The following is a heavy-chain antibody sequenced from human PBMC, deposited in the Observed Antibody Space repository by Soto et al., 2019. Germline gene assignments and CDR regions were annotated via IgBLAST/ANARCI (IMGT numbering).Heavy chain of an antibody. Sequence: GESLKISCAASGFTFSSYWMHWVRQAPGKGLVWVSRINSDGSSTSYADSVKGRFTISRDNAKNTLYLQMNSLRAEDTAVYYCARGLSTYYYYGMDVWGQGTTVTVSS. V-gene: IGHV3-74*01. CDR3: ARGLSTYYYYGMDV. D-gene: IGHD3-16*01. CDR2: INSDGSST. J-gene: IGHJ6*02. CDR1: GFTFSSYW.